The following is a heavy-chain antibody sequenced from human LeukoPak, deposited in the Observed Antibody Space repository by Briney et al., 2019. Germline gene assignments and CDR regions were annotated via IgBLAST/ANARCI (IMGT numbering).Heavy chain of an antibody. CDR1: GFTVNSNY. CDR3: ARGRRGSSWYFAFDI. CDR2: IYSGGST. Sequence: GGSLRLSCAASGFTVNSNYLSWVRRAPGKGLEWVSVIYSGGSTYYADSVKGRFTISRDNSKNTLYLQMNSLRAEDTAVYHCARGRRGSSWYFAFDIWGQGTMVTVSS. V-gene: IGHV3-66*02. D-gene: IGHD6-13*01. J-gene: IGHJ3*02.